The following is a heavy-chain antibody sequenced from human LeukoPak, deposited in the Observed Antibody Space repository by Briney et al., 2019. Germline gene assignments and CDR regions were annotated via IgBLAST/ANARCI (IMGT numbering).Heavy chain of an antibody. CDR3: TGDTAMFDY. J-gene: IGHJ4*02. CDR1: GGSFSGYY. CDR2: IRSKAYGGTT. D-gene: IGHD5-18*01. Sequence: LSLTCAVYGGSFSGYYWSWFRQAPGKGLEWVGFIRSKAYGGTTEYAASVKGRFTISRDDSKSIAYLQMNSLKTEDTAVYYCTGDTAMFDYWGQGTLVTVSS. V-gene: IGHV3-49*03.